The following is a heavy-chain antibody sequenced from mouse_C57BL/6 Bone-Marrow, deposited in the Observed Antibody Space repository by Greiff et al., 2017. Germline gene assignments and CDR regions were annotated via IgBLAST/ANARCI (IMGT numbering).Heavy chain of an antibody. CDR2: IDPENGDT. CDR1: GFNIKDDY. D-gene: IGHD1-1*01. CDR3: TRGTTVVATDYYAMDY. Sequence: VQLQQSGAELVRPGASVKLSCTASGFNIKDDYMHWVKQRPEQGLEWIGWIDPENGDTEYASKFQGKATITADTSSNTAYLQLSSLTSEDTAVYYCTRGTTVVATDYYAMDYWGQGTSVTVSS. J-gene: IGHJ4*01. V-gene: IGHV14-4*01.